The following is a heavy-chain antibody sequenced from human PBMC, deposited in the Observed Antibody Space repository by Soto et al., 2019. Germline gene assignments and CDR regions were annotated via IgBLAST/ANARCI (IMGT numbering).Heavy chain of an antibody. CDR2: VVPMYDSV. Sequence: SVKVSCKASGGTFNSYTINWLRQAPGRGLEWVGQVVPMYDSVNYAENFQGRVTITADKSTKTAYMELTSLRSEDTALYFCASWRSYSGSYCFDYWGQGTLVTVSS. J-gene: IGHJ4*02. D-gene: IGHD1-26*01. CDR3: ASWRSYSGSYCFDY. CDR1: GGTFNSYT. V-gene: IGHV1-69*06.